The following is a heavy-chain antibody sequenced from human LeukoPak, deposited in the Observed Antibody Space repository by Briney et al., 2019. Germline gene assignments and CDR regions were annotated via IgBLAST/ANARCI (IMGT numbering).Heavy chain of an antibody. D-gene: IGHD3-22*01. V-gene: IGHV1-69*05. CDR3: ARDPNGYDSSGYYLGAFDI. Sequence: ASVKVSCKASGGTFSSYAISWVRQAPGQGLEWMGGIIPIFGTANYAQKFQGRVTMTTDTSTSTAYMELRSLRFDDTAVYYCARDPNGYDSSGYYLGAFDIWGQGTMVTVSS. CDR2: IIPIFGTA. CDR1: GGTFSSYA. J-gene: IGHJ3*02.